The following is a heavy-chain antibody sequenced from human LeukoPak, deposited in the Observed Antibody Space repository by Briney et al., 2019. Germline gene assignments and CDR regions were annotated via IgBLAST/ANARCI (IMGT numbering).Heavy chain of an antibody. V-gene: IGHV4-39*01. CDR2: IYYSGST. CDR1: GGSISSSSYY. J-gene: IGHJ4*02. CDR3: ARRGVGDRGFDY. Sequence: PSETLSLTCTVSGGSISSSSYYWGWIRQPPGKGLEWIGSIYYSGSTYYNPSLKSRVTISVDTSKNQFSLKLSSVTAADTAVYYCARRGVGDRGFDYWGQGTLVTVSS. D-gene: IGHD1-26*01.